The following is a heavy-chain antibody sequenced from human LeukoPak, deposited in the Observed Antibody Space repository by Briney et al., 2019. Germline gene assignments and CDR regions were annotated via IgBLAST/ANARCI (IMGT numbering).Heavy chain of an antibody. D-gene: IGHD5-24*01. CDR2: IYHSGST. CDR3: ARSGLRDGYNFPN. CDR1: GYSISSGYY. V-gene: IGHV4-38-2*02. J-gene: IGHJ4*02. Sequence: SETLSLTCTVSGYSISSGYYWGWIRQPPGKGLEWIGSIYHSGSTYYNPSLKSRVTISVDTSKNQFSLKLSSVTAADTAVYYCARSGLRDGYNFPNWGQGTLVTVSS.